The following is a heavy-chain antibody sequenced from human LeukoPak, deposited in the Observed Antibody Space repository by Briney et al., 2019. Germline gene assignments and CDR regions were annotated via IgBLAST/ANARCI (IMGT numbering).Heavy chain of an antibody. CDR3: AKARAEAGYDFPSYYFDY. CDR2: ISGSGGST. J-gene: IGHJ4*02. CDR1: GFTFSDYA. D-gene: IGHD5-12*01. V-gene: IGHV3-23*01. Sequence: PGGSPRLSCAASGFTFSDYAMSWVRQALGKGLKWVSVISGSGGSTYNADSVKGRFTISRDNSKNTLYLQMNSLRAEDTAVYYCAKARAEAGYDFPSYYFDYWGQGTLVTVSS.